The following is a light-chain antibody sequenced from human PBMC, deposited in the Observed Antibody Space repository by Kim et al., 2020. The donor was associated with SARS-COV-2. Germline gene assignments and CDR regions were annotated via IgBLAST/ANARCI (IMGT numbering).Light chain of an antibody. CDR3: QQAKSMPFT. Sequence: ACVGDGVTITCRASQAVSRWWAWDQQRQGKAPNLLNYGASSLQTGVPSRFSGGGSGTDVTLTINSLQPEDFATYYCQQAKSMPFTFGGGTKVEIK. V-gene: IGKV1-12*02. CDR1: QAVSRW. J-gene: IGKJ4*01. CDR2: GAS.